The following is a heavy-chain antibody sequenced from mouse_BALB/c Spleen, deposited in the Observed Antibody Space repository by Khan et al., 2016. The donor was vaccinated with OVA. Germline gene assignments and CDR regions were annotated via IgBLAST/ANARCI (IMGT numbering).Heavy chain of an antibody. J-gene: IGHJ3*01. D-gene: IGHD1-1*01. Sequence: EVQLQQSGPELVKPGTSMKISCKASGYSFTDYTMNWVKQSHGKNLEWIGLINPYNGYTTYNQKFKGKATSTVDKSSSTAYMELLSLTSEDSAVYYCARGKYYGSNSWFGYWGQGTLVTVSA. CDR1: GYSFTDYT. CDR2: INPYNGYT. CDR3: ARGKYYGSNSWFGY. V-gene: IGHV1-18*01.